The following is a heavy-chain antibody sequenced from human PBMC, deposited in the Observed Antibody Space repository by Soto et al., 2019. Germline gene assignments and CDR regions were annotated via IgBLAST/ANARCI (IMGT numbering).Heavy chain of an antibody. CDR2: ISGSGGST. CDR3: DF. J-gene: IGHJ4*02. V-gene: IGHV3-23*01. Sequence: GGSLRLSCAASVFTFSSYAMSWVRQAPGKGLEWVSAISGSGGSTYYADSVKGRFTISLSLSSMTAADKAVYYCARGGGYDSFDFWGQGIQVTVSS. D-gene: IGHD2-15*01. CDR1: VFTFSSYA.